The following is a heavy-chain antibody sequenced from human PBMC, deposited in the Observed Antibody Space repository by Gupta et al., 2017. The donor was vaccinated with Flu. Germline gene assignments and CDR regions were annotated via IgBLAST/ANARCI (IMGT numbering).Heavy chain of an antibody. V-gene: IGHV3-66*02. Sequence: EVQLVESGGGLVQPGGSLRLSCAISGFTVGGNYMSWVRQAPGRGLECVSVLYTGGNTLYADSVKGRFTISRDNSKNTLSLQMNSLGPEDTAVYYCARGPNFDVWGQGTMVTVSS. CDR3: ARGPNFDV. J-gene: IGHJ3*01. CDR2: LYTGGNT. CDR1: GFTVGGNY.